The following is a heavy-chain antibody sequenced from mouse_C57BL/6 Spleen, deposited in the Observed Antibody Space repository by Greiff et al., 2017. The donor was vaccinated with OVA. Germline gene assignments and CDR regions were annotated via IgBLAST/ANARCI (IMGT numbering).Heavy chain of an antibody. CDR2: RDPEKGEN. CDR3: TTESSGPLAY. J-gene: IGHJ3*01. V-gene: IGHV14-4*01. Sequence: VQLQQSGAELVRPGASVKLSGTASGVNSKDDERHGGKQRPEQGREGRGWRDPEKGENEDASKVQGKATITADTSSNTAYLQLSSLTSEDTAVYYCTTESSGPLAYWGQGTLVTVSA. D-gene: IGHD3-2*02. CDR1: GVNSKDDE.